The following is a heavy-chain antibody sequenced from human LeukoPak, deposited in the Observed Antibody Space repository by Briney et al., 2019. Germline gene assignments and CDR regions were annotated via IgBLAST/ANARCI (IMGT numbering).Heavy chain of an antibody. J-gene: IGHJ3*02. CDR3: AREWGGNFYDAFDI. CDR1: GGSISGYY. Sequence: SETLSLTCTVSGGSISGYYWSWIRQPAGKGLEWIGRIYTSGSTNYNPSLKSRVTMSVDTSKNQFSLKLSSVTAADTAVYYCAREWGGNFYDAFDIWGQGTMVTVSS. V-gene: IGHV4-4*07. CDR2: IYTSGST. D-gene: IGHD4-23*01.